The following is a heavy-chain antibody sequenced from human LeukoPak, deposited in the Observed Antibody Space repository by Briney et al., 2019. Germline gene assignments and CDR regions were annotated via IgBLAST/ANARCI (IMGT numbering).Heavy chain of an antibody. V-gene: IGHV3-33*06. J-gene: IGHJ4*02. Sequence: SGGSPRLSCAASGFTFSSYGMHWVRQAPGKGLEWVAVIWYDGSNKYYADSVKGRFTISRDNSKNTLYLQVNSLRAEDTAVYYCAKHGIAAAGRGGGGFFDYWGQGTLVTVSS. CDR1: GFTFSSYG. D-gene: IGHD6-13*01. CDR3: AKHGIAAAGRGGGGFFDY. CDR2: IWYDGSNK.